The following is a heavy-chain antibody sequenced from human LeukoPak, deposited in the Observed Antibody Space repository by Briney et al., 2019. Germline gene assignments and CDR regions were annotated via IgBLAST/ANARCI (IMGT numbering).Heavy chain of an antibody. CDR2: MNPNSGNT. D-gene: IGHD3-22*01. CDR3: ARGYRYYDSSGYPDFDY. CDR1: GYTFTTYY. V-gene: IGHV1-8*02. J-gene: IGHJ4*02. Sequence: GASVKVSCKASGYTFTTYYMNWVRQAPGQGLEWMGWMNPNSGNTGYAQKFQGRVTMTRTTSISTAYMELSSLRSEDTAVYYCARGYRYYDSSGYPDFDYWGQGTLVTVS.